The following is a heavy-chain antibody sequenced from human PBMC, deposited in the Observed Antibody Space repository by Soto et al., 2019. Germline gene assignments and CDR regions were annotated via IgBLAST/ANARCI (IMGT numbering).Heavy chain of an antibody. V-gene: IGHV3-33*01. J-gene: IGHJ4*02. Sequence: QVQLVESGGGVVQPGRSLRLSCAASGFAFSSYGMHWVRQAPGKGLEWVAVVWYDGSNKYYADSVKGRFTISRDNSKNKLYLQMNSLRAEDTAVYYCARELLGYCSSTSCYKGLYYWGQGTLVTVSS. CDR1: GFAFSSYG. CDR2: VWYDGSNK. D-gene: IGHD2-2*02. CDR3: ARELLGYCSSTSCYKGLYY.